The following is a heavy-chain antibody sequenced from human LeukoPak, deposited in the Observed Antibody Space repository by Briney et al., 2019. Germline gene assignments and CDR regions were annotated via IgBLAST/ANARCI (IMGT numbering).Heavy chain of an antibody. V-gene: IGHV3-11*01. Sequence: PGGSLRLSCAASGFSFSDYYMGWIRQAPGKGLEWLSYISGSGTIIFYADSVKGRFTISRDNAKNSLDLQMNSLRAKDTAVYYCGRDFGLIGTKRSFDIWGQGTMVTVSS. CDR1: GFSFSDYY. CDR3: GRDFGLIGTKRSFDI. CDR2: ISGSGTII. J-gene: IGHJ3*02. D-gene: IGHD1-7*01.